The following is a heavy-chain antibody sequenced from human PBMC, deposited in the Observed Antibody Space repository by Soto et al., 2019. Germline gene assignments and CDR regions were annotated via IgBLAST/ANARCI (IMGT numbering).Heavy chain of an antibody. V-gene: IGHV4-4*07. CDR2: IYTSGST. CDR3: ARGLDYFEY. J-gene: IGHJ4*02. Sequence: PSETLSLTCTVSGGSITNYYWSWTRQPAGKGLECIGRIYTSGSTNYNPSLKSRVTMSVDTSKNQFSLKLSSVTAADTAVYYCARGLDYFEYWGQGTLVTVSS. CDR1: GGSITNYY.